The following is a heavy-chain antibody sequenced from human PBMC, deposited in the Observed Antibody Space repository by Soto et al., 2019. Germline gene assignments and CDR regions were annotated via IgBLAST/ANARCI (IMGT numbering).Heavy chain of an antibody. CDR1: GFTFSDYA. J-gene: IGHJ4*02. D-gene: IGHD1-26*01. Sequence: GGSLRLSCAASGFTFSDYAMSWVRQAPGKGLEWVSIITRNGSTTTYADSVKGRFTISRDNAKNTVYLQMNSLRVDDTAVYYCARDLRGSPDYWGQGTVVTVSS. CDR2: ITRNGSTT. V-gene: IGHV3-23*01. CDR3: ARDLRGSPDY.